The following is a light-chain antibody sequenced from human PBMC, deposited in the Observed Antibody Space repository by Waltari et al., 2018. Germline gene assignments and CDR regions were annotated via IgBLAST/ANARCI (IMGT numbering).Light chain of an antibody. J-gene: IGKJ1*01. CDR3: QQTYSNPWT. Sequence: DIQMTQSPSSLSASVGDRVAITCRASQSIGSYLNWYPQKPGQAPKLLIYALSTLQSGVPSRFSGSGSGTDFTLTITSLQPEDFATYSCQQTYSNPWTFGQGTKVEIK. CDR2: ALS. V-gene: IGKV1-39*01. CDR1: QSIGSY.